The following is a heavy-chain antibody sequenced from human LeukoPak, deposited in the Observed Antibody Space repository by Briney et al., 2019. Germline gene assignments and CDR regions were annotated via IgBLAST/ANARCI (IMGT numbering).Heavy chain of an antibody. CDR1: GGSISSGGYS. D-gene: IGHD3-10*01. CDR3: ARDGDGSYGSGSYQYYGMDV. CDR2: IYHSGST. V-gene: IGHV4-30-2*01. Sequence: PSETLSLTCAVSGGSISSGGYSWSWIRQPPGTGLEWIGYIYHSGSTYYNPSLKSRVTISVDRSKNQFSLKLSSVTAADTAVYYCARDGDGSYGSGSYQYYGMDVWGQGTTVTVSS. J-gene: IGHJ6*02.